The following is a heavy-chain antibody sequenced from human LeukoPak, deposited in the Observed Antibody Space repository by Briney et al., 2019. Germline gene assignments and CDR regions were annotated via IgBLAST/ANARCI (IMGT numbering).Heavy chain of an antibody. V-gene: IGHV4-59*01. D-gene: IGHD5-18*01. CDR1: GASISSYY. CDR2: IYYSGST. J-gene: IGHJ4*02. Sequence: SVTLSLTCTVSGASISSYYWSWIRQPPGKGLEWIGYIYYSGSTNYNPSLKSRGTISVDTSKNQFSLKLNSVTAADTAVYFCARLLRSGYSYGFLDYWGQGTLVTVSS. CDR3: ARLLRSGYSYGFLDY.